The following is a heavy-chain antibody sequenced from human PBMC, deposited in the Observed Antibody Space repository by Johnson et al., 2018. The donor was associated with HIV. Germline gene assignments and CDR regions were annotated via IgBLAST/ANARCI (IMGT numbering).Heavy chain of an antibody. CDR1: GFTFSDYY. CDR2: ISSSGNTI. CDR3: AGDMGTHAFDI. V-gene: IGHV3-11*04. J-gene: IGHJ3*02. Sequence: QVQLVESGGGLVQPGGSLRLSCAASGFTFSDYYMIWIRQAPGKGLEWVSYISSSGNTIYYADSVKGRFTISRDNAKNSLYLQMNSLGAEDTAVYYCAGDMGTHAFDIWGQGTMVTVSS. D-gene: IGHD2-15*01.